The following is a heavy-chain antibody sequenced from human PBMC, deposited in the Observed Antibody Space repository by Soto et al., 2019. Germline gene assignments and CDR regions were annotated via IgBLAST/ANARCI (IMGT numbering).Heavy chain of an antibody. D-gene: IGHD2-15*01. CDR2: IYYSGST. CDR3: ARNLPRFCGGGSGWDYYYYYRDV. Sequence: SETLSLTCTVSGGSISSYYWSWIRQPPGKGLEWIGYIYYSGSTNYNPSLKSRVTISVDTSKNQFSLKLSSVTAADPAVYYCARNLPRFCGGGSGWDYYYYYRDVGGKGTRVTVSS. J-gene: IGHJ6*03. CDR1: GGSISSYY. V-gene: IGHV4-59*08.